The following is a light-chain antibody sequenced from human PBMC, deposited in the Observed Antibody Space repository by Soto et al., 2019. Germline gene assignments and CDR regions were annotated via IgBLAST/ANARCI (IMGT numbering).Light chain of an antibody. CDR2: DAS. CDR1: QNINNY. J-gene: IGKJ5*01. Sequence: DIQITHCPFSPAASVGDCGNKTCQASQNINNYLTWYQQKPGRAPKLLIYDASNLEAGVPSRFRGSGSGTDFTFTISRLQPEDIATYYCQQYENLPTFGQGTRLEIK. V-gene: IGKV1-33*01. CDR3: QQYENLPT.